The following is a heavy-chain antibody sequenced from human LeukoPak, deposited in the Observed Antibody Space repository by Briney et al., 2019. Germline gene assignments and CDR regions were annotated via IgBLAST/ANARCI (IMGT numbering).Heavy chain of an antibody. Sequence: SETLSLTCTVSGGSISSYYWSWIRQPPGKGLEWIGYIYYSGSTNYNPSLKSRVTISVDTSKNQFSLKLSSVTAADTAVYYCARGIYDSRGYYIDYWGQGTLVTVSS. V-gene: IGHV4-59*01. D-gene: IGHD3-22*01. CDR2: IYYSGST. CDR3: ARGIYDSRGYYIDY. J-gene: IGHJ4*02. CDR1: GGSISSYY.